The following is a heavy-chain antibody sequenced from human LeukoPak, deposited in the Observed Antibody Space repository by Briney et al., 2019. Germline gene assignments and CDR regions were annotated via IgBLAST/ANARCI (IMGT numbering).Heavy chain of an antibody. D-gene: IGHD1-7*01. CDR1: GFTFDDYG. CDR3: ARGLRNWNYVGIDYYYYYMDV. V-gene: IGHV3-20*01. J-gene: IGHJ6*03. Sequence: GGSLRLSCAASGFTFDDYGMSWVRQAPGKGLEWVSGINWNGGSTGYADSVKGRFTISRDNAKNSLYLQMNSLRAEDTALYHCARGLRNWNYVGIDYYYYYMDVWGKGTTVTVSS. CDR2: INWNGGST.